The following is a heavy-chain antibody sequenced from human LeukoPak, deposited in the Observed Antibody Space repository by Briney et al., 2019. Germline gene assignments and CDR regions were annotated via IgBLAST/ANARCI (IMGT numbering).Heavy chain of an antibody. CDR2: ISSDGNDK. V-gene: IGHV3-30*03. CDR1: GVTFRSYG. J-gene: IGHJ4*02. CDR3: TTKVIRGNSGDDYDD. D-gene: IGHD5-12*01. Sequence: PGGSLRLSCAASGVTFRSYGMHWVRQAPGKGLEWVALISSDGNDKLYGDSVKGRFTISRDDSKSTLYLQMNSLRVEDTAVYYRTTKVIRGNSGDDYDDWGQGTLVTVSS.